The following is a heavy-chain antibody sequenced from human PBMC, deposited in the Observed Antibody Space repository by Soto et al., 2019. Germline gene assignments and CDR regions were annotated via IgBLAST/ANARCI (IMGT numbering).Heavy chain of an antibody. CDR2: ISAYNGNT. CDR1: GYTFTSYG. V-gene: IGHV1-18*01. CDR3: ARDMSSGYYYGIDF. J-gene: IGHJ4*02. Sequence: ASVKVSCKASGYTFTSYGFSCVRQAPGQGLEWMGWISAYNGNTNYAQKLQGRVTMTTDTSTSTAYMELRSLRSDDTAVYYCARDMSSGYYYGIDFWGQGTLVTVSS. D-gene: IGHD3-22*01.